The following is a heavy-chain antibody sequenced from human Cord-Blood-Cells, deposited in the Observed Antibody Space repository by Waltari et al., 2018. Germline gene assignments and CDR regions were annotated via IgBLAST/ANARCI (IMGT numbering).Heavy chain of an antibody. D-gene: IGHD3-10*01. CDR1: GGSISSSSYY. J-gene: IGHJ4*02. CDR2: IYYSGST. V-gene: IGHV4-39*01. CDR3: ARHVLWYGSGSYYFDY. Sequence: QLQLQESGPGLVKPSETLSLTCTVSGGSISSSSYYWGWIRQPPGKGLEWIGSIYYSGSTYYNPSLKRRVTIAVDTSKNQFSLKLSSVTAADTAVYYCARHVLWYGSGSYYFDYWGQGTLVTVSS.